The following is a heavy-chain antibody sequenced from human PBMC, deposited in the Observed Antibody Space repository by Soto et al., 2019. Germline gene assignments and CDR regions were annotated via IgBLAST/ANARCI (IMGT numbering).Heavy chain of an antibody. D-gene: IGHD6-19*01. V-gene: IGHV3-23*01. CDR2: ISDSGGST. CDR1: GSTFSSDD. J-gene: IGHJ4*02. CDR3: AKDGGWSLAVAGLFDY. Sequence: GGSLRLSCVVSGSTFSSDDMSWVRQAPGRGLEWVSGISDSGGSTYYADSVKGRFTISRDNAKNTLYLQMKSLRVEDTALYYCAKDGGWSLAVAGLFDYWGPGTQFTVSS.